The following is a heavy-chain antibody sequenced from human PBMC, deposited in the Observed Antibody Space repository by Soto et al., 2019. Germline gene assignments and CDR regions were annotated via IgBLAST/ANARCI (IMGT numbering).Heavy chain of an antibody. V-gene: IGHV3-23*01. D-gene: IGHD1-26*01. CDR3: AKGGAVLLDPFDV. CDR1: GGPFSTFA. CDR2: VTASASIT. Sequence: GQLLESGGGMVQPGWHLRLSCAASGGPFSTFARNWVRRPTGRGLEWVAAVTASASITHYADSVKGRFTISRDNSKSTLHREVNSLRADDTAVYYCAKGGAVLLDPFDVWGQGTMVAVSS. J-gene: IGHJ3*01.